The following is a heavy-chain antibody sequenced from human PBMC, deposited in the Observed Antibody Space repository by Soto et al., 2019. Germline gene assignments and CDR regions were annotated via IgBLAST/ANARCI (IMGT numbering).Heavy chain of an antibody. CDR3: AGAYSGYDYPFYYYYGMDV. Sequence: GESLKISCKGSGYSFTSYWISWVRQMPGKGLEWMGRIDPSDSYTNYSPSFQGHVTISADKSISTAYLQWSSLKASDTAMYYCAGAYSGYDYPFYYYYGMDVWGQGTTVTVSS. V-gene: IGHV5-10-1*01. J-gene: IGHJ6*02. D-gene: IGHD5-12*01. CDR2: IDPSDSYT. CDR1: GYSFTSYW.